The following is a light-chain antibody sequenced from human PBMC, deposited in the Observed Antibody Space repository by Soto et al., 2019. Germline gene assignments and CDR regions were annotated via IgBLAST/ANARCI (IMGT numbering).Light chain of an antibody. CDR3: QQYNNWPIT. Sequence: IVMMPSPATLSVSPGERGTLPCRARQRVSSNLAWYQQKPGHAPRLLIYGASTRATGIPARFSGSGSGTEFTLTISSLQSEDFAVYYCQQYNNWPITFGQGTRLEIK. J-gene: IGKJ5*01. V-gene: IGKV3-15*01. CDR2: GAS. CDR1: QRVSSN.